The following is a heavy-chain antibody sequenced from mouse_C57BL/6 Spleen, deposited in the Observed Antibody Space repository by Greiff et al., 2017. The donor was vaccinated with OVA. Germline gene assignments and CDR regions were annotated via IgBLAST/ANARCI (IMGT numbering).Heavy chain of an antibody. CDR2: IHPNSGST. CDR3: ARATVVEDWYFDV. J-gene: IGHJ1*03. V-gene: IGHV1-64*01. D-gene: IGHD1-1*01. CDR1: GYTFTSYW. Sequence: QVQLQQPGAELVKPGASVKLSCKASGYTFTSYWMHWVKQRPGQGLEWIGMIHPNSGSTNYNEKFKSKATLTVDKSSSTAYMQLSSLTSEDSAVYYCARATVVEDWYFDVWGTGTTVTVSA.